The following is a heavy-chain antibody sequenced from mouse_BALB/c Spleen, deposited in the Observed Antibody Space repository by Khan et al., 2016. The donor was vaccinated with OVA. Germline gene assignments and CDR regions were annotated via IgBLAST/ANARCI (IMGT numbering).Heavy chain of an antibody. J-gene: IGHJ3*01. V-gene: IGHV2-2*01. CDR3: ARHSYGYDVTY. CDR2: IWSGGST. Sequence: QVQLQQSGPGLVQPSQSLSITCTVSGFSLTTYGIHWVRQSPGKGLEWLGVIWSGGSTDYNAPFISRLSISQDNSTSQVFFKMNSLQADDAAIYYCARHSYGYDVTYWGQGTLVTVSA. D-gene: IGHD2-2*01. CDR1: GFSLTTYG.